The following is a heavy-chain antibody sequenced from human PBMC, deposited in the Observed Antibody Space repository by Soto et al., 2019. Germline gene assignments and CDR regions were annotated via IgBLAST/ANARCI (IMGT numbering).Heavy chain of an antibody. CDR1: GFTFSSYA. J-gene: IGHJ4*02. Sequence: QVQLVESGGGVVQPGRSLRLSCAASGFTFSSYAMHWVRQAPGKGLEWVAVISYDGSNKYYADSVKGRFTISRDNSKNALYQKMNSLRAEDTAVYYCATDTHPPRWPRCFDYWGQGTLVTVSS. D-gene: IGHD2-15*01. V-gene: IGHV3-30-3*01. CDR2: ISYDGSNK. CDR3: ATDTHPPRWPRCFDY.